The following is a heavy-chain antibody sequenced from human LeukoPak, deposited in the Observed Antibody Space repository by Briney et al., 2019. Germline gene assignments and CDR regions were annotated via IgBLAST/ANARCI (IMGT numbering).Heavy chain of an antibody. V-gene: IGHV3-11*01. CDR2: ISSSGSTI. Sequence: GGSLRLSCAASGFTFSDYYMSWIRQAPGKGLEWVSYISSSGSTIYYADSVKGRFTISRDNSKNTLYLQMNSLRAEDTAVYYCAKDSEVMITFGGVIVFSAFDIWGQGTMVTVSS. J-gene: IGHJ3*02. D-gene: IGHD3-16*02. CDR3: AKDSEVMITFGGVIVFSAFDI. CDR1: GFTFSDYY.